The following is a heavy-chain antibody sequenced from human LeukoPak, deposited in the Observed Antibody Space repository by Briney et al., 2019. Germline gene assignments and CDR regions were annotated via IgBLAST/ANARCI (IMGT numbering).Heavy chain of an antibody. J-gene: IGHJ4*02. V-gene: IGHV1-2*02. D-gene: IGHD5-18*01. CDR1: GYTFTGYY. Sequence: ASVKVSCKASGYTFTGYYMHWVRQAPGQGLEWMGWINPNSGGTNYAQKFQGRVTMTRDTSISTAYMELSRLRSDDTAVYYCAGDQYSYGPFDYWGQGTLVTVSS. CDR2: INPNSGGT. CDR3: AGDQYSYGPFDY.